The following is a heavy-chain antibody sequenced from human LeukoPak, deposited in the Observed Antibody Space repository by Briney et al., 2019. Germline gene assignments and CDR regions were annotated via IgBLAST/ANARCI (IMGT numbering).Heavy chain of an antibody. D-gene: IGHD2-2*01. J-gene: IGHJ6*04. CDR3: ARDKDIVVVPAAMNYYYGMDV. CDR2: IIPIFGTA. V-gene: IGHV1-69*13. Sequence: GASVKVSCKGSGGTFSSYAISWVRQARGQGVEWMGGIIPIFGTANYAQKFQGRVTITAGESTSTAYMEMSSLRSVDTAVYYCARDKDIVVVPAAMNYYYGMDVWGKGTTVTVSS. CDR1: GGTFSSYA.